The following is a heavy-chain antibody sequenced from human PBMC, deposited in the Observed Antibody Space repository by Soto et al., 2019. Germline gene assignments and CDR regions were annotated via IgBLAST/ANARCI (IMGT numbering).Heavy chain of an antibody. D-gene: IGHD2-2*01. J-gene: IGHJ6*01. CDR2: ISAYNGNT. CDR3: ARDRGRGYCSSTSCLNGMDV. V-gene: IGHV1-18*04. CDR1: CYPFTDYS. Sequence: VPFKAACYPFTDYSISFGRHSPEKDLEWMGWISAYNGNTNYAQKLQGRVTMTTDTSTSTAYMELRSLRSDDTAVYYCARDRGRGYCSSTSCLNGMDVWAQGTTVT.